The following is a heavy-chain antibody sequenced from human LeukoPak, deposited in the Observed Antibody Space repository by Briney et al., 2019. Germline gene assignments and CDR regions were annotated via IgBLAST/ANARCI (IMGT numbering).Heavy chain of an antibody. CDR2: IYSGGST. Sequence: GRSLRLSCAASGFTVSDNYMSWVRQAPGKGLEWVSVIYSGGSTNYADSVKGRFSISRDSSRNTLYLQMNNLRAEDTAVYFCARDYFDCWGQGTLVTVSS. CDR1: GFTVSDNY. CDR3: ARDYFDC. V-gene: IGHV3-66*01. J-gene: IGHJ4*02.